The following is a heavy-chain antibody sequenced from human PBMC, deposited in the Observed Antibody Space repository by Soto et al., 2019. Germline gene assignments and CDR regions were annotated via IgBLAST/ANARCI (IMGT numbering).Heavy chain of an antibody. D-gene: IGHD3-22*01. CDR2: ISWDSGSI. V-gene: IGHV3-9*01. J-gene: IGHJ4*02. CDR3: AKDHYYDSSGSSVFDY. CDR1: GFTFDDYA. Sequence: EVQLVESGGGLVQPGRSLRLSCAASGFTFDDYAMHWVRQAPGKGLEWVSGISWDSGSIGYADSVKGRFTISRDNAKNSLYLQMNSLRAEDTALYYCAKDHYYDSSGSSVFDYWGQGTLVTVSS.